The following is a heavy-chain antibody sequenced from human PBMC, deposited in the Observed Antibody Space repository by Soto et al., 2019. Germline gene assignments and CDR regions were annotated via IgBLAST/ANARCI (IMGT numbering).Heavy chain of an antibody. CDR1: GFPLSDSA. D-gene: IGHD2-15*01. CDR3: TRHAGGQVEHAFYYSFMDV. J-gene: IGHJ6*03. Sequence: EVQLVESGGGLVQPGGSLKLACLASGFPLSDSAIHWVRKASGKGLEWVGRIRSKTNNYATTYAAPVRGRFTLSRDDTKNTANLQMNNLESEDAAVYYCTRHAGGQVEHAFYYSFMDVWGKGATVSV. CDR2: IRSKTNNYAT. V-gene: IGHV3-73*01.